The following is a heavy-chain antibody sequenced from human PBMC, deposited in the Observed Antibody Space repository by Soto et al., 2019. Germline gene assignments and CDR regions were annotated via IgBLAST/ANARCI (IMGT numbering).Heavy chain of an antibody. V-gene: IGHV4-59*08. D-gene: IGHD3-3*01. CDR1: GCPISNYY. CDR2: IHYSGST. CDR3: ARGHYDFWSGYFATIDY. J-gene: IGHJ4*02. Sequence: SETLSLTCSVSGCPISNYYWSWIRQPPGKGVWLIGYIHYSGSTKYNPSLTSRVTISADTSKNQFSLKLSSVTAADTAVYYCARGHYDFWSGYFATIDYWGQGTLVTVSS.